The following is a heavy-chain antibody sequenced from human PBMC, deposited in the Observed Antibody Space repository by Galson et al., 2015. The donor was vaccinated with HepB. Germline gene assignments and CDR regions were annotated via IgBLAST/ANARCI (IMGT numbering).Heavy chain of an antibody. CDR1: GGSISSGGYS. CDR3: ARVVPAATFDY. V-gene: IGHV4-30-2*01. Sequence: TLSLTCAVSGGSISSGGYSWSWIRQPPGRGLEWIGYIYHSGSTYYNPSLKSRVTISVDRSKNQFSLKLSSVTAADTAVYYCARVVPAATFDYWGQGTLVTVSS. J-gene: IGHJ4*02. D-gene: IGHD2-2*01. CDR2: IYHSGST.